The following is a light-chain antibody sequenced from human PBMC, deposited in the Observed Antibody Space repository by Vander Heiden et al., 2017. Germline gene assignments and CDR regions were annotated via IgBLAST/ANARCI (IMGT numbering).Light chain of an antibody. CDR1: DVSLNN. J-gene: IGLJ2*01. V-gene: IGLV3-9*01. CDR3: QIWDIGAV. CDR2: RTV. Sequence: GLSQPLSVSVALGQTAIITLPGDDVSLNNVHWFQPKPGQAPAPVLHRTVNRPAGVSERFSGSKSGNTAALTSSRAQVDDAADYYCQIWDIGAVFGGGTKMTVL.